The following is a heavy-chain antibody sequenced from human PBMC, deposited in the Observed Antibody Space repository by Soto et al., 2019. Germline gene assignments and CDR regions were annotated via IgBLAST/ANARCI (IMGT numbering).Heavy chain of an antibody. D-gene: IGHD3-9*01. Sequence: SETLSLTCIVSGGSMNNYYWIWIRRPPGKGLEWIGYVHYSGTTRYNPPLKSRVTISIDTSKNQFSLELTSVTAADTAMYFCARVVSSGYSDAWGQGTLVTVSS. CDR2: VHYSGTT. CDR3: ARVVSSGYSDA. V-gene: IGHV4-59*01. J-gene: IGHJ5*02. CDR1: GGSMNNYY.